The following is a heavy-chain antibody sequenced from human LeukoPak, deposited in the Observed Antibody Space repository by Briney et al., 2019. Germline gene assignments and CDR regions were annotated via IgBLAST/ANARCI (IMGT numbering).Heavy chain of an antibody. J-gene: IGHJ4*02. D-gene: IGHD1-7*01. CDR3: AKELELCFDY. Sequence: GGSLRLSCAASGFTFSNYAMSWVRQAPEKGLEWVSGISGSGGSTYYADSVKGRFTISGDNSKNTLYLQMNSLRAEDTAVYYCAKELELCFDYWGQGTLVTVSS. CDR1: GFTFSNYA. V-gene: IGHV3-23*01. CDR2: ISGSGGST.